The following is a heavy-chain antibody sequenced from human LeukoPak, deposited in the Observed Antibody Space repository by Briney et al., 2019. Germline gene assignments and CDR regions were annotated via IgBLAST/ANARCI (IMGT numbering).Heavy chain of an antibody. Sequence: SETLSLTCTVSGGSISSYYWSRIRQPAGKGLEWIGRIYTSGSTNYNPSLKSRVTMSVDTSKNQFSLKLSSVTAADTAVYYCASSARGMTTVMFDYWGQGTLVTVSS. CDR1: GGSISSYY. J-gene: IGHJ4*02. D-gene: IGHD4-17*01. CDR2: IYTSGST. CDR3: ASSARGMTTVMFDY. V-gene: IGHV4-4*07.